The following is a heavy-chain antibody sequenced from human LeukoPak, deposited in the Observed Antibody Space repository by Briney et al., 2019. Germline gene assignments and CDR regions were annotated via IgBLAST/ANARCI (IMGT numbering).Heavy chain of an antibody. D-gene: IGHD4-17*01. Sequence: GGSLRLSCAASGFIFSNYALMWVRQSPGKGLEWVSAIRGSGGGTFYADSVKGRFTIPRDNSKNTLYLQMNGLRAEDTAVYYCARDPNGDYIGAFDMWGRGTLVTVSS. CDR3: ARDPNGDYIGAFDM. J-gene: IGHJ3*02. CDR1: GFIFSNYA. V-gene: IGHV3-23*01. CDR2: IRGSGGGT.